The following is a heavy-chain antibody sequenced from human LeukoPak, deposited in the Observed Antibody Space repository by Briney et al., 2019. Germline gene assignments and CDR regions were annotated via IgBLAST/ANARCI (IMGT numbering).Heavy chain of an antibody. CDR1: GGSISSYY. J-gene: IGHJ4*02. CDR2: IYYSGST. D-gene: IGHD1-26*01. V-gene: IGHV4-59*08. CDR3: ARNTVGATGAIDY. Sequence: SETLSLTCTVSGGSISSYYWSWIRQPPGKGLEWIGYIYYSGSTSYNPSLKSRVTISVDTSQNQFSLNLTSVTAADTAIYYCARNTVGATGAIDYWGQGTLVTVSS.